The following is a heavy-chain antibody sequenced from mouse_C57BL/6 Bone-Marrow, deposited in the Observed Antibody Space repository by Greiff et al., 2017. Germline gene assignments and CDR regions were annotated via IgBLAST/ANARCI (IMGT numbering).Heavy chain of an antibody. Sequence: VQLQQPGAELVKPGASVKLSCKASGYTFTSYWMHWVKQRPGQGLEWIGMIHPNSGSTNYNEKFKSKATLTVDKSSSTAYMQLSSLRSEDSAVYYCARDYGSSSSFAYWGQGTLVTVSA. CDR1: GYTFTSYW. D-gene: IGHD1-1*01. CDR2: IHPNSGST. V-gene: IGHV1-64*01. J-gene: IGHJ3*01. CDR3: ARDYGSSSSFAY.